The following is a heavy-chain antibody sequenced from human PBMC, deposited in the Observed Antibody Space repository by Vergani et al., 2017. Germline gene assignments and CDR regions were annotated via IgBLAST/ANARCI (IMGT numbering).Heavy chain of an antibody. CDR3: ARGYKYDNSGYYYYLPDY. J-gene: IGHJ4*02. D-gene: IGHD3-22*01. CDR1: GFTFSSYS. Sequence: EVQLVESGGGLVKPGGSLRLSCAASGFTFSSYSMNWVRQAPGKGLEWVSSISSRSTYTYYADSVKGRFTISRDNAKSSLYLQMNSLRADDTAFYYCARGYKYDNSGYYYYLPDYWGQGTLVTVSS. V-gene: IGHV3-21*01. CDR2: ISSRSTYT.